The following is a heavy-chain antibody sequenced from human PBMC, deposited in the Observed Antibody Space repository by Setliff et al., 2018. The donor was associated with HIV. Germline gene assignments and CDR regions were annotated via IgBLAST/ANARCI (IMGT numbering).Heavy chain of an antibody. V-gene: IGHV1-18*01. CDR2: ISVYNGNT. CDR3: ARASTALTYYGMDV. J-gene: IGHJ6*02. Sequence: ASVKVSCKASGYSFSTYGISWVRQAPGQGLEWMGWISVYNGNTNYAQKPQGRVTMTTDTSTDTAYMELRSLRSDDTAVYYCARASTALTYYGMDVWGQGTTVTVSS. CDR1: GYSFSTYG.